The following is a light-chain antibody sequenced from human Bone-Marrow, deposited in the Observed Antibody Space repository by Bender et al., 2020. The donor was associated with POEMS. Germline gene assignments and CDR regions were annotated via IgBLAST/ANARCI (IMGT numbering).Light chain of an antibody. J-gene: IGLJ1*01. CDR3: CSYAPGNTYV. CDR2: DVS. Sequence: QSALTQFASVSGSPGQSITISCTGTSSDVDGYNYVSWYQQHPDKAPRLMIYDVSNRPSGVSDRFVGSKSGNTASLTISGLQPEDEADYYCCSYAPGNTYVFGTGTTVSVL. V-gene: IGLV2-14*03. CDR1: SSDVDGYNY.